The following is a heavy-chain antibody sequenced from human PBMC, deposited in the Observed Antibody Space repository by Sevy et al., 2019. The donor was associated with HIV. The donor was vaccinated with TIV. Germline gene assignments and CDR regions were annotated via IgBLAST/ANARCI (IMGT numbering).Heavy chain of an antibody. Sequence: GGSLRLSCAVSGITVSSNYMGWVRQAPGKGLQWVSGIFASSNTHFADSVKGRFSISRDNSKNTLSFQMNSLSAEDTAVDYCAGAVEDYSDSSGWDWYFDLWGRGTLVTVSS. J-gene: IGHJ2*01. CDR3: AGAVEDYSDSSGWDWYFDL. D-gene: IGHD3-22*01. CDR2: IFASSNT. V-gene: IGHV3-66*01. CDR1: GITVSSNY.